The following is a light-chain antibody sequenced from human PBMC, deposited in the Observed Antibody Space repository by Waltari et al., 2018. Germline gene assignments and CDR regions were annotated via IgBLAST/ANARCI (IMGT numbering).Light chain of an antibody. V-gene: IGKV1-5*03. Sequence: DIQMTQSPSTLSASVGDRVTITCRASQSINNWLAWFQLKPGKAPKLLIYKASNLESGVPSRLSGSASGTEFTLTISSLQPDDFASYYCQHFYGNPWTFGQGTKVEI. CDR3: QHFYGNPWT. CDR1: QSINNW. J-gene: IGKJ1*01. CDR2: KAS.